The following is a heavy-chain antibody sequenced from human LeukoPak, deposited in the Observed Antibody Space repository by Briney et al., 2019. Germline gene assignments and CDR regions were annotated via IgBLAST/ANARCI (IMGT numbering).Heavy chain of an antibody. CDR2: ISYDGSNK. CDR3: ARLYSSSWYYFDY. J-gene: IGHJ4*02. D-gene: IGHD6-13*01. V-gene: IGHV3-30*04. CDR1: GFTFGSYA. Sequence: GGSLRLSCAASGFTFGSYAMHWVRQAPGKGLEWVAVISYDGSNKYYADSVKGRFTISRDNSKNTLYLQMNSLRAEDTAVYYCARLYSSSWYYFDYWGQGTLVTVSS.